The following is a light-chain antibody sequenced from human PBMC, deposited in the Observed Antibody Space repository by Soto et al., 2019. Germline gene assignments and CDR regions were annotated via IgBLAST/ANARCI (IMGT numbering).Light chain of an antibody. V-gene: IGKV1-39*01. J-gene: IGKJ1*01. Sequence: DIQMTPSPSSLSASVGDRVTITCRASQSIVTYLNWYLQKPGKAPKLLIYAASNLQSGVPSRFSGSGSGTDFTLTISSLQPEDFATYFCQQSYSTPPWTFGQGTKVDI. CDR1: QSIVTY. CDR3: QQSYSTPPWT. CDR2: AAS.